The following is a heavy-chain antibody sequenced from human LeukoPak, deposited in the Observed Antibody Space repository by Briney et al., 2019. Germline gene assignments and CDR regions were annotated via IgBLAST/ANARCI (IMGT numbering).Heavy chain of an antibody. J-gene: IGHJ6*02. CDR1: GFTFSSYA. CDR2: ISGGST. CDR3: AKVLSGSDGMDV. V-gene: IGHV3-23*01. Sequence: GGSLRLSCAASGFTFSSYAMSWVRQAPGKGLEWVSAISGGSTYYADSVKGRFTISRDNSKNTLYLQMNSLRAEDTAVYYCAKVLSGSDGMDVWGQGTTVTVSS. D-gene: IGHD3-10*01.